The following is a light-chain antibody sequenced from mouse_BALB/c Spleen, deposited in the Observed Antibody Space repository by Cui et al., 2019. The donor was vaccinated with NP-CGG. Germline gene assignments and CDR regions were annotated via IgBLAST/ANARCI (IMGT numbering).Light chain of an antibody. J-gene: IGLJ1*01. CDR1: TRAVTTSNY. Sequence: QAVVTQESALTTSPGETVTLTCRSSTRAVTTSNYANWVQEKPGHLFAGLIGGTNNRPPGVPARFSGSLIGEKAALTITGAQTEDEAIYFCALWYSNHWVFGGGTKLTVL. CDR3: ALWYSNHWV. CDR2: GTN. V-gene: IGLV1*01.